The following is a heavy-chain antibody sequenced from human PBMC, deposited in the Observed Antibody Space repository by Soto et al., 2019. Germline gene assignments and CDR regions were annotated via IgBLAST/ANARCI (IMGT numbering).Heavy chain of an antibody. CDR2: IYYSGST. V-gene: IGHV4-39*01. J-gene: IGHJ5*02. D-gene: IGHD5-12*01. CDR1: GGSISSSSYY. CDR3: ASLLTRSGYDFGKGGDWFDP. Sequence: PSETLSLTCTVSGGSISSSSYYWGWIRQPPGKGLEWIGSIYYSGSTYYNPSLKSRVTISVDTSKNQFSLKLSSVTAADTAVYYCASLLTRSGYDFGKGGDWFDPWGQGTLVTVSS.